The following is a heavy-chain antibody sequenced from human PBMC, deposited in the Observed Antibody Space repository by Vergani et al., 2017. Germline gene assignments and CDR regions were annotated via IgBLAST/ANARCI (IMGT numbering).Heavy chain of an antibody. CDR1: GFTFSSYS. J-gene: IGHJ6*03. D-gene: IGHD1-1*01. V-gene: IGHV3-21*03. CDR2: ISSSRSYI. Sequence: EVQLVESGGGLVKPGGSLRLSCAASGFTFSSYSMNWVRQAPGKGLEWVSSISSSRSYIYYADSVKGRFTISRDNAKNSLYLQMNSLKTEDTAVYYCTTSQLVYYYYYYMDVWGKGTTVTVSS. CDR3: TTSQLVYYYYYYMDV.